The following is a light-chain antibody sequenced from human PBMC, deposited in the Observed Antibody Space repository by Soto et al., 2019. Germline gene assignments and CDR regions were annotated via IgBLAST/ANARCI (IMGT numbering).Light chain of an antibody. CDR2: QDT. CDR1: KLGDKY. CDR3: QAWHSSIVV. V-gene: IGLV3-1*01. J-gene: IGLJ3*02. Sequence: SYELTQPPSVSVSPGQTASITCSADKLGDKYACWYQQKPGQSPVLVIYQDTKRPSGIPERFSGSNSGNTATLTISGTQAMDEADYYCQAWHSSIVVFGGGTKVTVL.